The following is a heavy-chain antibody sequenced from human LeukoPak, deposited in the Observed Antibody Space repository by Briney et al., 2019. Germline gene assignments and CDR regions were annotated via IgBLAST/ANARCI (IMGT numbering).Heavy chain of an antibody. V-gene: IGHV2-5*01. D-gene: IGHD2-15*01. Sequence: SGPTLVNPTQTLTLTCTFSGFSLSTSGVGVGWIRQPPGKALEWLALIYWNDDKRYSPSLKGRLTITKDTSKNQVVLTMTNMDPVDTATYYCAQVVAGTDFDYWGQGTLVTVSS. CDR2: IYWNDDK. J-gene: IGHJ4*02. CDR1: GFSLSTSGVG. CDR3: AQVVAGTDFDY.